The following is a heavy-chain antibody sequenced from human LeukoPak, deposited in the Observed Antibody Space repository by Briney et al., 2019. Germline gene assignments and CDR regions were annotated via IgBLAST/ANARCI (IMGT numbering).Heavy chain of an antibody. CDR3: AKLAGLGYCSSTSCKGYFDY. V-gene: IGHV3-23*01. J-gene: IGHJ4*02. D-gene: IGHD2-2*01. CDR1: GFTFSSYA. Sequence: GGSLRLSCAASGFTFSSYAMSWVSQAPGNGLEWVSAISGSGGSTCYADSVKGRFTISRDNSKNTLYLQMNSLRAEDTAVYYCAKLAGLGYCSSTSCKGYFDYWGQGTLVTVSS. CDR2: ISGSGGST.